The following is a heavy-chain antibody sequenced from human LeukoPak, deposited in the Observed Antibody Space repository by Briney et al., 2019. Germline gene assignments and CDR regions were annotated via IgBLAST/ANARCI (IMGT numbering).Heavy chain of an antibody. Sequence: GGSLRLSCAASGFTFSSYSMNWVRQAPGRGLEWVSSISSSSSYIYYADSVKGRFTISRDNAKNSLYLQMNSLRAEDTAVYYCARDWLSIAAPEYWGQGTLVTVSS. D-gene: IGHD6-6*01. CDR2: ISSSSSYI. V-gene: IGHV3-21*01. CDR1: GFTFSSYS. CDR3: ARDWLSIAAPEY. J-gene: IGHJ4*02.